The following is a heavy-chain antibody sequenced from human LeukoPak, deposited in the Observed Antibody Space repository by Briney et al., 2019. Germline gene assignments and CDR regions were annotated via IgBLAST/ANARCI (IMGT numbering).Heavy chain of an antibody. CDR1: VGSLSSYY. CDR2: INYSGST. D-gene: IGHD3-22*01. J-gene: IGHJ3*01. Sequence: SETLSLTRIVSVGSLSSYYWSWIRQPPGRGREWIGYINYSGSTNYKPSLKSRVTISVDTSKNQCSLKLSSVTAADTAVYSCARLLDNDISGDPDTFDVWGQGTTVIVSS. V-gene: IGHV4-59*01. CDR3: ARLLDNDISGDPDTFDV.